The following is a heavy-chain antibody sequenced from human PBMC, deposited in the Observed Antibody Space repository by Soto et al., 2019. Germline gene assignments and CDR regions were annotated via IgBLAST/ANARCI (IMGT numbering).Heavy chain of an antibody. V-gene: IGHV4-59*11. Sequence: QVQLQESGPGLVKPSETLSLTCSVSGGSISSHHWTWIRQPPGKGLEWIGYISLSGSTNYISSPRSRATMSVDTSKNQFSLRLSSVTAADTAVYFCARIPLGSEYRHYFNMDVWGKGTTVTVSS. D-gene: IGHD2-15*01. J-gene: IGHJ6*03. CDR3: ARIPLGSEYRHYFNMDV. CDR2: ISLSGST. CDR1: GGSISSHH.